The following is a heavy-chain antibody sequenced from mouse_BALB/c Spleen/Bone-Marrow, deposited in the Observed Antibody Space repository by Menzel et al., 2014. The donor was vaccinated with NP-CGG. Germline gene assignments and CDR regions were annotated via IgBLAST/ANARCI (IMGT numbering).Heavy chain of an antibody. D-gene: IGHD3-1*01. J-gene: IGHJ4*01. CDR1: GFTFSSYT. Sequence: EVHLVESGGGLVQPGGSLKLSCAASGFTFSSYTMSWVRQTPEKRLEWVAYISNGGGSTYYPDTVKGRFTISRDNAKNTPYLQKSSLKSEDTPMYYCARHVGNPYAMDYWGQGTSVTVSS. V-gene: IGHV5-12-2*01. CDR2: ISNGGGST. CDR3: ARHVGNPYAMDY.